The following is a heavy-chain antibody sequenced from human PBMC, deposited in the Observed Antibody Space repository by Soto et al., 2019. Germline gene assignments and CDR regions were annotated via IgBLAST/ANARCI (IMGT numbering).Heavy chain of an antibody. D-gene: IGHD6-19*01. CDR1: GYSFTNYG. Sequence: QDQLVQSGAEVKKPGASVTVSCKASGYSFTNYGITWVRQAPGQGLEWMGWISAFNGNTHYAQKLQGRVTMTTDASTSTAYMELRSLRSDATAVYYCARDSGVAPPVAGNSHYYYYMDVWGKGTTVIVSS. CDR3: ARDSGVAPPVAGNSHYYYYMDV. CDR2: ISAFNGNT. J-gene: IGHJ6*03. V-gene: IGHV1-18*01.